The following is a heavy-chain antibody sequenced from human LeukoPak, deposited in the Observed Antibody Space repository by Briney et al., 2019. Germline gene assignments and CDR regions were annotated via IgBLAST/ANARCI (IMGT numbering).Heavy chain of an antibody. CDR3: ARRAAATILDDY. Sequence: GGSLRLSCAASGFTFSSYEMNWVRQAPGKGLEWVSYISSSGSTIYYADSVKGRFTISRDNAKNSLYLQMNSLRADDTAVYYCARRAAATILDDYWGQGTLVTVSS. J-gene: IGHJ4*02. CDR2: ISSSGSTI. CDR1: GFTFSSYE. V-gene: IGHV3-48*03. D-gene: IGHD5-12*01.